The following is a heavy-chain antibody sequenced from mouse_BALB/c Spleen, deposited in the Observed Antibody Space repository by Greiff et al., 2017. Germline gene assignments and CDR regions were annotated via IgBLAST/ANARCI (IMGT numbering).Heavy chain of an antibody. V-gene: IGHV5-12-2*01. CDR1: GFTFSSYT. CDR3: ARHENFDY. CDR2: ISNGGGST. J-gene: IGHJ2*01. Sequence: VQLKESGGGLVQPGGSLKLSCAASGFTFSSYTMSWVRQTPEKRLEWVAYISNGGGSTYYPDTVKGRFTISRDNAKNTLYLQMSSLKSEDTAMYYCARHENFDYWGQGTTLTVSS.